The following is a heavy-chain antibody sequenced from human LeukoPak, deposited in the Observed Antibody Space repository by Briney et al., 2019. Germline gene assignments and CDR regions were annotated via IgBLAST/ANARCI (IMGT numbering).Heavy chain of an antibody. CDR2: ISAYNGDT. CDR3: AGECTYYYGSGSYCY. CDR1: DYTFASYG. D-gene: IGHD3-10*01. J-gene: IGHJ4*02. Sequence: EASVKVSCKASDYTFASYGISWVRQAPGQGLEWMGWISAYNGDTIYAQKLQGRVTMTTDTSTSTAYLELRSLRSDDTAVYYCAGECTYYYGSGSYCYWGQGTLVTVSS. V-gene: IGHV1-18*01.